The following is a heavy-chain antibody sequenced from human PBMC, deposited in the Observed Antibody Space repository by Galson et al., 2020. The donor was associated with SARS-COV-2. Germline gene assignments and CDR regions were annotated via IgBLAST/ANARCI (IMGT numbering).Heavy chain of an antibody. CDR1: GYSFTSYW. J-gene: IGHJ3*02. CDR3: ARVSGYMVIIEYFAI. CDR2: IYPGDSDT. V-gene: IGHV5-51*01. D-gene: IGHD3-3*01. Sequence: KIGESLKISCKGSGYSFTSYWIGWVRQMPGKGLEWMGIIYPGDSDTRYSPSFQGQVTISADKSISTAYLQWSSLKASDTAMYYCARVSGYMVIIEYFAIWGQGTMVAVS.